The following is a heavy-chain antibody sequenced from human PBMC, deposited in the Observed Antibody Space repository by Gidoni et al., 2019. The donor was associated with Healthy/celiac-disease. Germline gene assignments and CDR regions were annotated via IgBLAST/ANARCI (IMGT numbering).Heavy chain of an antibody. V-gene: IGHV3-33*01. CDR1: GFTFISYG. D-gene: IGHD1-26*01. J-gene: IGHJ6*02. CDR2: ILYEGSNK. Sequence: QVQLVESGGGVVQPGRSLRLSCAASGFTFISYGMHWVRPAPGKGLEWVAVILYEGSNKYYADSVKGRFTISRDNSKNTLYLQMNSLRAEDTAVYYCARDQYSGGYYIVGWVRRYYYYGMDVWGQGTTVTVSS. CDR3: ARDQYSGGYYIVGWVRRYYYYGMDV.